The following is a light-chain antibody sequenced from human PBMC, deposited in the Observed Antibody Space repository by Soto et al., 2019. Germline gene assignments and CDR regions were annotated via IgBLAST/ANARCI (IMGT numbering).Light chain of an antibody. V-gene: IGKV3-15*01. Sequence: EIVMTQSPGTLSVSPGERAALSCRASQSVSSNLAWYQQKPGQAPRLLIYGASTRATGIPARFSGSGSGTEFTLSISSLQSEDFALYYRQQFNKWPLTFGGGTRVEIK. CDR3: QQFNKWPLT. CDR2: GAS. J-gene: IGKJ4*01. CDR1: QSVSSN.